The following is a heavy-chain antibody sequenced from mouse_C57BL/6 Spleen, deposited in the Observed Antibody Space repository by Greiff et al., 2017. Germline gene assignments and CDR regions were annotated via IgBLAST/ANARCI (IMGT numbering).Heavy chain of an antibody. CDR2: IDPSDSYT. CDR3: ARHWFAY. CDR1: GYTFTSYW. J-gene: IGHJ3*01. V-gene: IGHV1-50*01. Sequence: VQLQQPGAELVKPGASVKLSCKASGYTFTSYWMQWVKQRPGQGLEWIGEIDPSDSYTNYNQKFKGMATLTVDTSSSTAYMQLSSLTSEDSAVYYCARHWFAYWGQGTQVTVSA.